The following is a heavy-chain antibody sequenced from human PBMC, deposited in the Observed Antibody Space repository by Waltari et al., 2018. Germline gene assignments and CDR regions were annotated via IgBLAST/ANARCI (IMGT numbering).Heavy chain of an antibody. CDR2: ISYDGNNK. D-gene: IGHD3-10*01. Sequence: QVQLVESGGGVVQPGRSLRLSCAASGFTFSNYALHWVLQAPGKGLEWVAIISYDGNNKSYADSVKGRFTISRDNSKNTLYLQMNSLRAEDSAVYYCAKGPYYGSAIGMDVWGQGTTVAVSS. CDR3: AKGPYYGSAIGMDV. J-gene: IGHJ6*02. CDR1: GFTFSNYA. V-gene: IGHV3-30*07.